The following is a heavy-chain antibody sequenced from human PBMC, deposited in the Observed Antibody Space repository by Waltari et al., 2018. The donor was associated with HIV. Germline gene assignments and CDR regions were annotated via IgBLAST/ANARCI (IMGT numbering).Heavy chain of an antibody. V-gene: IGHV4-38-2*01. Sequence: QVQLQESGPGLVKPSETLSLTCAVSGYSISSGYYWGWIRQPPGKGLEWIGSIYHSGSTYYNPSLNGRVTISVDTSKNQFSLKLSSVTAADTAVYYCARGMATVNFFDYWGQGTLVTVSS. CDR1: GYSISSGYY. CDR3: ARGMATVNFFDY. J-gene: IGHJ4*02. D-gene: IGHD4-4*01. CDR2: IYHSGST.